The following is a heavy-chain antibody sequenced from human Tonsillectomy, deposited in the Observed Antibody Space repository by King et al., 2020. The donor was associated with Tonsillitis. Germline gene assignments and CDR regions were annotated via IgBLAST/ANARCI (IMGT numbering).Heavy chain of an antibody. CDR3: TRVAAPGYGDYGDY. V-gene: IGHV3-73*02. D-gene: IGHD4-17*01. CDR2: IRSKANRYAT. J-gene: IGHJ4*02. Sequence: VQLVESGGGLVQPGGSLKLSCAASGFTFSGSAMHWVRQASEKGLEWVGRIRSKANRYATAYAAAVKGRFTISRDDSKNTAYQQMNSLKTEDTAVYYCTRVAAPGYGDYGDYWGQGTLVTVSS. CDR1: GFTFSGSA.